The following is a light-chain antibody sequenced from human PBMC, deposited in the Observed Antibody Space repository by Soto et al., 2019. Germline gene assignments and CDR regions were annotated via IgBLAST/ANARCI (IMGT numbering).Light chain of an antibody. V-gene: IGKV3-20*01. CDR3: QQYYSTPLT. CDR2: GAS. Sequence: EIVLTQSTDTLSFSPGERATLSCRASQSVSSSYLAWYQQKPGQAPRLLMYGASSRATGIPARFSGSGSGTDFTLTISSLQAEDVAVYYCQQYYSTPLTFGQGTKVDI. J-gene: IGKJ4*01. CDR1: QSVSSSY.